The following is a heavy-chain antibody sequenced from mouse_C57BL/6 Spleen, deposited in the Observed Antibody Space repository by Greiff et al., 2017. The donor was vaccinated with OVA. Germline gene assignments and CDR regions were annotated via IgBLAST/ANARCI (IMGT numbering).Heavy chain of an antibody. CDR3: AKTETAQATYYFDY. CDR1: GYSFTDYN. Sequence: QLQESGPELVKPGASVKISCKASGYSFTDYNMNWVKQSNGKSLEWIGVINPNYGTTSYNQKFKGKATLAVDQSSSTAYMQLNSLTSEDSAVYYCAKTETAQATYYFDYWGQGTTLTVSS. J-gene: IGHJ2*01. V-gene: IGHV1-39*01. CDR2: INPNYGTT. D-gene: IGHD3-2*02.